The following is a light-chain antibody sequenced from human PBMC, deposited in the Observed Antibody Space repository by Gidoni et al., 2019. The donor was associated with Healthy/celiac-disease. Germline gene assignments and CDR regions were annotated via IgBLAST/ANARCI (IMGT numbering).Light chain of an antibody. V-gene: IGKV1-9*01. Sequence: IPLTQSPSFLSASVGDRVTITCRASQGISSYLAWYQQKPGKAPKLLIYAASTLQSGVPSRFSGSGSGTEFTLTISSLQPEDFATYYCQQLNSYPRTFGPGTKVDIK. J-gene: IGKJ3*01. CDR2: AAS. CDR3: QQLNSYPRT. CDR1: QGISSY.